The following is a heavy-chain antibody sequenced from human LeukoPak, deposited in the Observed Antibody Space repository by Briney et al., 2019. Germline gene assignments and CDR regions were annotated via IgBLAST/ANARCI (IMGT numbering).Heavy chain of an antibody. V-gene: IGHV3-11*04. CDR3: ARNRRYYDSSGYDY. CDR1: GFTFSDYY. Sequence: GGSLRLSCAASGFTFSDYYMSWIRQAPGKGLEWVSYISSSGSTIYYADSVKGRLTISRDNAKNSLYLQMNSLRAEDTAVYYCARNRRYYDSSGYDYWGQGTLVTVSS. CDR2: ISSSGSTI. J-gene: IGHJ4*02. D-gene: IGHD3-22*01.